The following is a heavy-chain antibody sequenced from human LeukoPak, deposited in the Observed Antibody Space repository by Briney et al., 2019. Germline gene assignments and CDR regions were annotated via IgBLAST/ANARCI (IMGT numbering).Heavy chain of an antibody. CDR3: ASGYCSGGSCYSG. CDR2: ISSSGSTI. J-gene: IGHJ4*02. D-gene: IGHD2-15*01. CDR1: GFTFSSYK. Sequence: PRGSLRLSCAASGFTFSSYKMNWVRQAPGKGLEWVSYISSSGSTIYYADSVKGRFTISRDNAKNSLYLQMNSLRAEDTAVYYCASGYCSGGSCYSGWGQGTPVTVSS. V-gene: IGHV3-48*03.